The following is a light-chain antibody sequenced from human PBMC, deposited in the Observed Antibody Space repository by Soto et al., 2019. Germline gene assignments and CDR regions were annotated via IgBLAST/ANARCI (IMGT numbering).Light chain of an antibody. V-gene: IGLV1-44*01. CDR2: SDN. Sequence: QSVLTQPPSASGTPGQRVTIYCSGSSSNIGRNIVLWYQQVPGTAPKFLIYSDNERPSGVPDRFSASKSGTSASLAISGLQSEDEADYYCCSLTTSHTYVFGSGTKLTVL. CDR1: SSNIGRNI. J-gene: IGLJ1*01. CDR3: CSLTTSHTYV.